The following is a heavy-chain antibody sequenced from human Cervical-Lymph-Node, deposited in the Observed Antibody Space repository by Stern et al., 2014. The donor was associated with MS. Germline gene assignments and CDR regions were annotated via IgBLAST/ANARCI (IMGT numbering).Heavy chain of an antibody. CDR2: VYYSGIT. D-gene: IGHD4-11*01. Sequence: QLQLQESGPGLVKPSETLSLTCTVSGGSITNRDYWGWIRQSPGKGLEWIGSVYYSGITYYRPSLKSRATISIDTSRNQFFLRLNLVTATDTDVYFCARGVTAVANYVPNWCFDLWGRGTLVTVSS. CDR3: ARGVTAVANYVPNWCFDL. J-gene: IGHJ2*01. CDR1: GGSITNRDY. V-gene: IGHV4-39*02.